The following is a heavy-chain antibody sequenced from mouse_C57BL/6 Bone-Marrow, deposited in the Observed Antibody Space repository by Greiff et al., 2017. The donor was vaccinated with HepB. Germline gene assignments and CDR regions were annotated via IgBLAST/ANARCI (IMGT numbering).Heavy chain of an antibody. CDR3: ARGYGSSYYYWYFDV. CDR1: GYTFTSYW. J-gene: IGHJ1*03. CDR2: IDPSDSYT. V-gene: IGHV1-59*01. D-gene: IGHD1-1*01. Sequence: QVQLQQPGAELVRPGTSVKLSCKASGYTFTSYWMHWVKQRPGQGLEWIGVIDPSDSYTNYNQKFKGKATLTVDTSSSTAYMQLSSLTSEDSAVYYCARGYGSSYYYWYFDVWGTGTTVTVSS.